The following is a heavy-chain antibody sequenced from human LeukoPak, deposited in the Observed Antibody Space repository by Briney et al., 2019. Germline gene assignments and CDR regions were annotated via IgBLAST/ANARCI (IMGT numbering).Heavy chain of an antibody. CDR2: ISSSGSTI. Sequence: GGSLRLSCAASGFTFSDYYMSWIRQAPGKGLEWVSYISSSGSTIYYADSVKGRFTISRDNAKNSLYLQMNSLRAEDTAVYYCARTPEGYSYGLYYLDYWGQGTLVTVSS. D-gene: IGHD5-18*01. CDR3: ARTPEGYSYGLYYLDY. J-gene: IGHJ4*02. V-gene: IGHV3-11*01. CDR1: GFTFSDYY.